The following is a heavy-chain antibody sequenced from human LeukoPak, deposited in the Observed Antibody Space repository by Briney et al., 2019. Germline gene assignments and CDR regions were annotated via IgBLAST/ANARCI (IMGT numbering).Heavy chain of an antibody. CDR2: IYAGDSDT. J-gene: IGHJ4*02. CDR3: SRGGPSYALDY. D-gene: IGHD2-2*01. Sequence: GESLKISCEGSGYSFTNYWIGRVRQMPGKGLEWMGIIYAGDSDTRYSPSFQGQVTISVDKSISTAYLQWSSLKASDTARYYCSRGGPSYALDYWGQGTLVTVSS. V-gene: IGHV5-51*01. CDR1: GYSFTNYW.